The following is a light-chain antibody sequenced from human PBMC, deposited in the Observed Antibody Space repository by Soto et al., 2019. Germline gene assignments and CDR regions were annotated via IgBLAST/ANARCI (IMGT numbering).Light chain of an antibody. J-gene: IGKJ2*01. V-gene: IGKV3-20*01. CDR1: QSVTSNY. Sequence: IVLTQSPGTLSLSPGERATLSCRASQSVTSNYLAWYQQKPGQAPRLLIYGASSRATGIPDRFSGSGSGTDFTLTISRLDPEYFAVYYCQQYGSSPFTFGQGTKLEIK. CDR2: GAS. CDR3: QQYGSSPFT.